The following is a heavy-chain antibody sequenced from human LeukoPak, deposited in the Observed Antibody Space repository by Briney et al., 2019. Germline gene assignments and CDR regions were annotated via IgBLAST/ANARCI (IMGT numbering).Heavy chain of an antibody. D-gene: IGHD6-19*01. Sequence: EASVKGSCKASGGTFSSYAISWVRQAPGQGVEWMGGIIPIFGTANYAQKFQGRVTITTDESTSTAYMELSSLRSEDTAVYYCAKIATYSSGWYDWFDPWGQGTLVTVSS. CDR1: GGTFSSYA. V-gene: IGHV1-69*05. J-gene: IGHJ5*02. CDR3: AKIATYSSGWYDWFDP. CDR2: IIPIFGTA.